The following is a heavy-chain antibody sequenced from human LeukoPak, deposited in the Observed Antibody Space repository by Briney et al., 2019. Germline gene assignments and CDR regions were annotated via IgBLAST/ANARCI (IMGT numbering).Heavy chain of an antibody. CDR1: GYTFTSYD. Sequence: SVKVSCKASGYTFTSYDISWVRQAPGQGLEWMGGIIPIFGTANYAQKFQGRVTITADKSTSTAYMELSSLRSEDTAVYYCARERDTAMVYRYMDVWGKGTTVTVSS. CDR3: ARERDTAMVYRYMDV. CDR2: IIPIFGTA. D-gene: IGHD5-18*01. V-gene: IGHV1-69*06. J-gene: IGHJ6*03.